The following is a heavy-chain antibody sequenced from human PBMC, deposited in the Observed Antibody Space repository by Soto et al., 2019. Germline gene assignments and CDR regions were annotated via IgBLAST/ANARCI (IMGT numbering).Heavy chain of an antibody. V-gene: IGHV3-48*01. J-gene: IGHJ3*02. Sequence: PGGSLRLSCAASGFTVSSNFMSWVRQAPGRGLEWVAYITSSSDTIYYSDSVKGRFTISRDNSKNTLYLQMNSLRAEDTAVYYCARDRAFGAFDIWGQGTMVTVSS. D-gene: IGHD3-16*01. CDR3: ARDRAFGAFDI. CDR1: GFTVSSNF. CDR2: ITSSSDTI.